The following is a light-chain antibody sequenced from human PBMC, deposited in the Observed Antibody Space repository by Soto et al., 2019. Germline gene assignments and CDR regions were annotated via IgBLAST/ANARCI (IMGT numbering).Light chain of an antibody. CDR3: QQRSNWPPIT. Sequence: IVLTQSPGTLSLSPGERATLSCRASQSVSSSYLAWYQQKPGQAPRLLIHGASTRATGIPARFSGTGSGTDFTLTISSLEPEDFAVYYCQQRSNWPPITFGQGTRLEIK. CDR1: QSVSSSY. V-gene: IGKV3D-20*02. J-gene: IGKJ5*01. CDR2: GAS.